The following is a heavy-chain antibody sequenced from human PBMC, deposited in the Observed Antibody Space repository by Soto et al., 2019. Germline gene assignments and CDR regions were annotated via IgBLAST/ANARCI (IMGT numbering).Heavy chain of an antibody. CDR1: GYTFTSYD. CDR2: MNPNSGNT. CDR3: ARVIGANYYYYYGMDV. D-gene: IGHD1-26*01. J-gene: IGHJ6*02. Sequence: ASVKVSCKASGYTFTSYDINWVRQATGQGLEWMGWMNPNSGNTGYAQKFQGRVTMTRNTSISTAYMELSSLRSEDTAVYYCARVIGANYYYYYGMDVWGQGTTVTVSS. V-gene: IGHV1-8*01.